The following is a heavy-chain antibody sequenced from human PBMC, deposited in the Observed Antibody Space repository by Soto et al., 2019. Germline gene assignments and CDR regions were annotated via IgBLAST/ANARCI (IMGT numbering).Heavy chain of an antibody. CDR2: ISSDGGDK. V-gene: IGHV3-30*18. J-gene: IGHJ4*02. CDR1: GIAFSSYG. Sequence: VGSLRLSCAASGIAFSSYGMHWVRQAPGKGLEWVAVISSDGGDKDYVDSVKGRFTISRDNIKNTLYLQMNSLRAEDTAVYYCAKDAYYGSSGYYYYFDYWGQGTLVTVSS. CDR3: AKDAYYGSSGYYYYFDY. D-gene: IGHD3-22*01.